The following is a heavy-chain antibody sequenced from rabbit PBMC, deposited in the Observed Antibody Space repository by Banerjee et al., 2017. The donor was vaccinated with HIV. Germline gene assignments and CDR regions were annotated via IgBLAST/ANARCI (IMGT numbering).Heavy chain of an antibody. CDR3: ARGTYGYAGYAPNL. CDR1: GFDFSSSY. CDR2: IYGGSSGST. Sequence: QEQLVESGGGLVQPGGSLTLSCKASGFDFSSSYMCWVRQAPGKGLEWIACIYGGSSGSTYYASWAKGRFTISKTSSTTVTLQMTSLTAADTATYFCARGTYGYAGYAPNLWGPGTLVTVS. J-gene: IGHJ4*01. V-gene: IGHV1S45*01. D-gene: IGHD6-1*01.